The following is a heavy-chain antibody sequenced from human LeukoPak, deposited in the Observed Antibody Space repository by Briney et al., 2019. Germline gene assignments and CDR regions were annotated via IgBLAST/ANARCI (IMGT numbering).Heavy chain of an antibody. CDR1: EFTFSNYA. J-gene: IGHJ4*02. CDR3: VGSWG. Sequence: GGSLRLSCAASEFTFSNYAMSWVRQAPGKGLEWVSGISGGGTTTNYADSAKGRFTISRDNSNNTLYLEMKSLRADDTAVYYCVGSWGWGQGTLVTVSS. CDR2: ISGGGTTT. D-gene: IGHD3-16*01. V-gene: IGHV3-23*01.